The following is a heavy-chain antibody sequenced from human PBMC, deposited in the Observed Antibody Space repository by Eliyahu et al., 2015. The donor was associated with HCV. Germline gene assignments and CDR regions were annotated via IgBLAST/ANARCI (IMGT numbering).Heavy chain of an antibody. Sequence: QVQLVESGGGVVQPGRSLRLSCAASGFXFSSYGMHWVRQAPGKGLEWVAVISYDGSNKYYADSVKGRFTISRDNSKNTLYLQMNSLRAEDTAVYYCAKEKRSGSYYSVFDYWGQGTLVTVSS. D-gene: IGHD3-10*01. CDR3: AKEKRSGSYYSVFDY. V-gene: IGHV3-30*18. CDR2: ISYDGSNK. CDR1: GFXFSSYG. J-gene: IGHJ4*02.